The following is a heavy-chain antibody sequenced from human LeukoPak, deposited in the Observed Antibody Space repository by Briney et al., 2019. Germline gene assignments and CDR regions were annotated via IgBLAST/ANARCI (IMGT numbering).Heavy chain of an antibody. CDR1: GFAFSSYW. Sequence: GGSLRLSCAASGFAFSSYWTQWVRRPRGKGLVWVSHINPDARTTTYADSVKGRFTISRDNAQNTLYLQMNSLRAEDTAVYYCARGTALQDYWGQGTLVTVSS. CDR2: INPDARTT. V-gene: IGHV3-74*01. J-gene: IGHJ4*02. D-gene: IGHD2/OR15-2a*01. CDR3: ARGTALQDY.